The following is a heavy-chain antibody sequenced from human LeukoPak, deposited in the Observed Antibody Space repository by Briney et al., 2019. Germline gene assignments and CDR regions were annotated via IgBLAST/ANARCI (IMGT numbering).Heavy chain of an antibody. CDR2: ISGSGGST. Sequence: PGGSLRLSCAASGFTFSSYAMSWVRQAPGKGLEWVSAISGSGGSTYYADSVKGRFTISRDNSKNTLYLQMNSLRAEDTAVYYCAKDPPAGIAARYGAFDIWGQGTMVTVSS. D-gene: IGHD6-6*01. CDR3: AKDPPAGIAARYGAFDI. V-gene: IGHV3-23*01. J-gene: IGHJ3*02. CDR1: GFTFSSYA.